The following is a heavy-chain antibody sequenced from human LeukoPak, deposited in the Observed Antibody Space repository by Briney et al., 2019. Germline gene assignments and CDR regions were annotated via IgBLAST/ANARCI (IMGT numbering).Heavy chain of an antibody. Sequence: GGSLRLPCGTCVFTFSNTYMSGLRHAREKGLEGVGRIKSKTDGGTTDFAAPVQGRFTISRDDSKKTPSLQLNSLTTGDTCLFYCTTDWTAYYGSGSYHWGKGTLVTVSS. D-gene: IGHD3-10*01. V-gene: IGHV3-15*01. CDR3: TTDWTAYYGSGSYH. CDR2: IKSKTDGGTT. CDR1: VFTFSNTY. J-gene: IGHJ4*02.